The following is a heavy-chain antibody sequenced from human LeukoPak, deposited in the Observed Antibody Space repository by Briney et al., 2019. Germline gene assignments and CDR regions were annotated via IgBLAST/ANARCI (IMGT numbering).Heavy chain of an antibody. J-gene: IGHJ4*02. V-gene: IGHV3-23*01. CDR2: ISGTGHST. CDR1: GFTFSSNA. CDR3: ARDLFSQTTYYYDSSGYKY. D-gene: IGHD3-22*01. Sequence: GGSLRLSCAASGFTFSSNAMTWVRQAPGKGLEWVSGISGTGHSTYYADPVKGRFTISRDNSKNTLDLQMNSLRAEDTAVYYCARDLFSQTTYYYDSSGYKYWGQGTLVTVSS.